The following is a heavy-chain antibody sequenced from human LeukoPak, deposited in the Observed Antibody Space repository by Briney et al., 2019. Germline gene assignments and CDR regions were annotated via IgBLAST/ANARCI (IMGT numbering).Heavy chain of an antibody. CDR3: ARDGQERDTSAPHY. D-gene: IGHD3-22*01. V-gene: IGHV3-53*01. CDR2: IYSDGSI. Sequence: GRSLRLSCAASESTFSTYAMHWVRQAPGKGLEWVSVIYSDGSINYADSVKGRFTLSRDNSKNTLCLQMNSLRAEDTAVYYCARDGQERDTSAPHYWGQGTLVTVSS. CDR1: ESTFSTYA. J-gene: IGHJ4*02.